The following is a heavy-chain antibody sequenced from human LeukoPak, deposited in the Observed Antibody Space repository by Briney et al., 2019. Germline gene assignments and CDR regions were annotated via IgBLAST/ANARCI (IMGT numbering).Heavy chain of an antibody. J-gene: IGHJ4*02. Sequence: GGSLRLSCAASGFTFSSYGMHWVRQAPGKGLEWVAVISYDGSNKYYADSVKGRFTISRDNSKNTLYLQMNSLRAEDTAVYYCAKDLRLVTNTFYYWGQGTLVTVSS. CDR3: AKDLRLVTNTFYY. CDR1: GFTFSSYG. CDR2: ISYDGSNK. V-gene: IGHV3-30*18. D-gene: IGHD3-9*01.